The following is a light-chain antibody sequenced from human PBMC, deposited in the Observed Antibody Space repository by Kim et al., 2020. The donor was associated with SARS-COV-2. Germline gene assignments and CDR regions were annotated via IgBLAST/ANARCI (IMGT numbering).Light chain of an antibody. CDR2: AAS. J-gene: IGKJ4*01. V-gene: IGKV1-27*01. CDR1: QDITNY. CDR3: QNYNSVPVT. Sequence: GYRVTITCRASQDITNYLAWYQQKPGKTPKLLIYAASTLQSGVPSRFSGSGSGPDFTLTISSLQPEDVATYYCQNYNSVPVTFGGGTKVDIK.